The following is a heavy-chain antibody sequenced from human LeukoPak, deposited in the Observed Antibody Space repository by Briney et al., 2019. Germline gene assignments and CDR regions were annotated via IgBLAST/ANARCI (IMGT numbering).Heavy chain of an antibody. CDR1: GGSLSSYY. CDR3: ARTSDSVNWYFDL. Sequence: PSETLSLTCTVSGGSLSSYYWTWIRRPPGKGLEWTGYIYYSGSTNYNPSFKSRLTISVDTSKNQFSLKLSSVTAADTAVYYCARTSDSVNWYFDLWGRGTLVTVSS. D-gene: IGHD2-15*01. V-gene: IGHV4-59*01. J-gene: IGHJ2*01. CDR2: IYYSGST.